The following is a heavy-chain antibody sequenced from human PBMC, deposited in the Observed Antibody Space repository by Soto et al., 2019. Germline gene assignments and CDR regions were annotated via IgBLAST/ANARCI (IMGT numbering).Heavy chain of an antibody. CDR3: ARHLTYCSAGSCYSDFPYYGMDV. Sequence: PSETLSLTCTVSGGSISSSSYYWGWIRQPPGKGLEWIGSIFYSGSTYYNPSLKSRVTISVDTSKNQFSLKLSSVTAADTAVYYCARHLTYCSAGSCYSDFPYYGMDVWGQGTTVTVPS. CDR1: GGSISSSSYY. V-gene: IGHV4-39*01. CDR2: IFYSGST. J-gene: IGHJ6*02. D-gene: IGHD2-15*01.